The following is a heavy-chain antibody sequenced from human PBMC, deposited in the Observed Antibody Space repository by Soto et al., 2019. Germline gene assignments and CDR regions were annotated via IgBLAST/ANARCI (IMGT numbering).Heavy chain of an antibody. Sequence: SETLSRTCAVSGGSISSSNWRSWVRQPPGKGLEWIGEIYHSGSTNYNPSLKSRVTISVDTSKNQFSLKLSSVTAADTAVYYCARDRYYDILTGYYTGYYYYGMDVRGQGTTVTVSS. CDR2: IYHSGST. J-gene: IGHJ6*02. V-gene: IGHV4-4*02. CDR3: ARDRYYDILTGYYTGYYYYGMDV. CDR1: GGSISSSNW. D-gene: IGHD3-9*01.